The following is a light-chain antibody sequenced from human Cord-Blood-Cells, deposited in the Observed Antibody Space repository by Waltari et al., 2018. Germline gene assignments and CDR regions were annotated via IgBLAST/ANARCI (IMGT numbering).Light chain of an antibody. CDR1: QSISSY. J-gene: IGKJ4*01. CDR3: QQSYSTPRT. CDR2: AAS. V-gene: IGKV1-39*01. Sequence: VGDRVTITCRASQSISSYLNWYQQKPGKAPKLLIYAASSLQSGVPSRFSGSGSGTDFTLTISSLQPEDFATYYCQQSYSTPRTFGGGTKVEIK.